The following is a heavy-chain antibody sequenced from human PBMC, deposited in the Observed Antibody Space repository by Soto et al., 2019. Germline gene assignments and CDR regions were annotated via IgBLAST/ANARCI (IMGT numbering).Heavy chain of an antibody. CDR3: ARDLHANGMQGYYFDY. J-gene: IGHJ4*02. Sequence: QVQLVQSGAEVKKPGSSVKVSCKASGGTFSSYAISWVRQAPGQGLEWMGGNIPIFGTANYAQKFQGRVTITADESTSTAYMELSSLRSEDTAVYYCARDLHANGMQGYYFDYWGQGTLVTVSS. D-gene: IGHD2-8*01. CDR1: GGTFSSYA. V-gene: IGHV1-69*01. CDR2: NIPIFGTA.